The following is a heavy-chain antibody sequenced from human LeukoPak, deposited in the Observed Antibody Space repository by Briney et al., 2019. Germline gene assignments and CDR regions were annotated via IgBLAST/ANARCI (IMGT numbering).Heavy chain of an antibody. CDR2: ISYDGSNE. D-gene: IGHD5-18*01. J-gene: IGHJ1*01. V-gene: IGHV3-30*04. CDR3: AKGFSFGFAQFAEYFQH. Sequence: GGSLRLSCAASGFTFSSYAMHWVRQAPGKGLEWVAIISYDGSNEYHADSVKGRFTISRDNSKNTLYLQMNSLRAEDTAVYFCAKGFSFGFAQFAEYFQHWGQGTLVTVSS. CDR1: GFTFSSYA.